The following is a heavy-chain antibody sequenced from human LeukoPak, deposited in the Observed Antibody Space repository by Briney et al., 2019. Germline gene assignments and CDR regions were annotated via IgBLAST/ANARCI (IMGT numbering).Heavy chain of an antibody. Sequence: GGSLRLSCAASGFTFSSYGIHWVRQAPGKGLEWVAVIWYDGSNKYYADSVKGRFTISRDNSKNTLYLQMNSLRAEDTALYYCAGGTIGSYFVVDYWGQGTLVTVSS. J-gene: IGHJ4*02. CDR3: AGGTIGSYFVVDY. V-gene: IGHV3-33*01. D-gene: IGHD2-8*01. CDR1: GFTFSSYG. CDR2: IWYDGSNK.